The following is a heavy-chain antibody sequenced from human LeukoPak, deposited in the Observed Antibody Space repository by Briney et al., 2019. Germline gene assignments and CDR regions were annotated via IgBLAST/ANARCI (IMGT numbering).Heavy chain of an antibody. CDR3: AREPPYSSSWYRAAFDI. CDR2: ISSSSSYI. CDR1: GFTFSSYS. J-gene: IGHJ3*02. V-gene: IGHV3-21*01. Sequence: GGSLRLSCAASGFTFSSYSVNWVRQAPGKGLEWVSSISSSSSYIYYADPVKGRFTISRDNAKNSLYLQMNSLRAEDTAVYYCAREPPYSSSWYRAAFDIWGQGTMVTVSS. D-gene: IGHD6-13*01.